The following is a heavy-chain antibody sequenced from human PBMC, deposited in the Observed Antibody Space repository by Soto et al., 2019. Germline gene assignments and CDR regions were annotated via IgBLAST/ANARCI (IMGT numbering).Heavy chain of an antibody. J-gene: IGHJ6*01. V-gene: IGHV3-33*01. Sequence: QVQLVESGGGVVQPGRSLRLSCAASGFTFSSYGMHWVRQAPGKGLEWVAVIWYDGSNKYYADSVKGRFTISRDNSKTALELQMNSLRAEDTAVYYCARDIGSDYGWGYYYGMEVWGQGTTVTVSS. D-gene: IGHD1-26*01. CDR3: ARDIGSDYGWGYYYGMEV. CDR1: GFTFSSYG. CDR2: IWYDGSNK.